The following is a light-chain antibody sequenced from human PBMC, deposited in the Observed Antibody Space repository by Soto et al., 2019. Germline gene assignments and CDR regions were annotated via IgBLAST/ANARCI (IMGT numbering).Light chain of an antibody. CDR1: SSDVGSNNL. Sequence: SVLTQPASGTGSPGQSITVSSNGTSSDVGSNNLVSWYQQHPGKAPKFVIYEGSKRPSGVSNRFSGSKSGNTASLTISGLQAEDEADYYCCSYAGNYSPVFGTGTKVTVL. CDR3: CSYAGNYSPV. CDR2: EGS. J-gene: IGLJ1*01. V-gene: IGLV2-23*01.